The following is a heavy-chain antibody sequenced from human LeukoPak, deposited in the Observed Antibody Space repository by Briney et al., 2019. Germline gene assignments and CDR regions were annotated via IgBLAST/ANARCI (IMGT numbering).Heavy chain of an antibody. CDR3: ARAAPPRLWLRFDYFDY. V-gene: IGHV4-59*12. Sequence: SQSLSLTCTVSGGSISSYYWSWVRQPPGKGLEWIGVVYYTGSTNYSPYLKSRVTISVDTSKNQFSLKLSSVTAADTAVYYCARAAPPRLWLRFDYFDYWGQGTLVTVSS. CDR2: VYYTGST. D-gene: IGHD5-12*01. CDR1: GGSISSYY. J-gene: IGHJ4*02.